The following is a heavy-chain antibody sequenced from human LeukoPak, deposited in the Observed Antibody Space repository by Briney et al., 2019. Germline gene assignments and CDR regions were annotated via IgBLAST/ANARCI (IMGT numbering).Heavy chain of an antibody. CDR3: ARGCSAGTPHNWFDP. D-gene: IGHD6-13*01. CDR1: GGSISGYY. Sequence: SETLSLTCTVSGGSISGYYWSRIRQPPGKGLEWIGYIYYSGSTNYNPSLKSRVTISVDTSKNQFSLKLSSVTAADTAVYYCARGCSAGTPHNWFDPWGQGTLVTVSS. V-gene: IGHV4-59*01. CDR2: IYYSGST. J-gene: IGHJ5*02.